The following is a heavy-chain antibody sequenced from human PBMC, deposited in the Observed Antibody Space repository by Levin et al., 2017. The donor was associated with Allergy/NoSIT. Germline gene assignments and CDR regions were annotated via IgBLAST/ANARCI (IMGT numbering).Heavy chain of an antibody. D-gene: IGHD3-10*01. CDR3: AKGGPYAGSFKGRFDP. Sequence: SETLSLTCVVSGYFISSGYYWDWIRQTPGKGLEWIGGIHHSGHTYYNPSLSGRVTISVDTPNNQFSLKVMEVTAADTAVYYCAKGGPYAGSFKGRFDPWGQGSLVTVSA. J-gene: IGHJ5*02. CDR2: IHHSGHT. CDR1: GYFISSGYY. V-gene: IGHV4-38-2*01.